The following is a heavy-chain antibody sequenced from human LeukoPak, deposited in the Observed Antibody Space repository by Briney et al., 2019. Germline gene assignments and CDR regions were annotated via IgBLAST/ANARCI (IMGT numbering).Heavy chain of an antibody. D-gene: IGHD2-21*02. Sequence: PSETLSLTCAVYGGSFSGYYWSWIRQPPGKGLEWLGEINHSGSTNYNPSLKSRVTISVDTSKNQFSLKLSSVTAADTAVYYCARAAVTATPYYFDYWGQGTLVTVSS. V-gene: IGHV4-34*01. CDR3: ARAAVTATPYYFDY. J-gene: IGHJ4*02. CDR2: INHSGST. CDR1: GGSFSGYY.